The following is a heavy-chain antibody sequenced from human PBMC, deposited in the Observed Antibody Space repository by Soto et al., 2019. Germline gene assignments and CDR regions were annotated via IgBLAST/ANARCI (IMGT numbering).Heavy chain of an antibody. CDR1: GFTFSSYA. Sequence: GGSLRLSCAASGFTFSSYAMSWVRQAPGKGLEWVSAISGSGGSTYYADSVKGRFTISRDNSKNTLYLQMNSLRAEDTAVYYCATHVRLPGEVPAARDQYYFDYWGQGTLVTVSS. CDR3: ATHVRLPGEVPAARDQYYFDY. D-gene: IGHD2-2*01. CDR2: ISGSGGST. J-gene: IGHJ4*02. V-gene: IGHV3-23*01.